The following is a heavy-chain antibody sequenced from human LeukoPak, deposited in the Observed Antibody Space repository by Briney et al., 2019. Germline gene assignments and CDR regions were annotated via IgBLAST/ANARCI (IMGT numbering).Heavy chain of an antibody. CDR3: ARHQEGIVVVPTAREPFDY. CDR2: IFHSGNT. CDR1: GYSISSGYY. V-gene: IGHV4-38-2*01. D-gene: IGHD2-2*01. Sequence: KPSETLSLTCAVSGYSISSGYYWGWIRQPPGKGLEWIGSIFHSGNTFYNPSLKSRVTISVDTSKNQLSLKLNSVAAADTAIYYCARHQEGIVVVPTAREPFDYWGQGTLVTVSS. J-gene: IGHJ4*02.